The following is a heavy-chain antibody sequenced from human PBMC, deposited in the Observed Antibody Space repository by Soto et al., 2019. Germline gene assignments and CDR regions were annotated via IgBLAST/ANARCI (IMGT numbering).Heavy chain of an antibody. CDR1: GYTFTSYY. CDR2: INPSGGST. Sequence: QVQLVQSGAEVKKPGASVKVSCKASGYTFTSYYMHWVRQAPGQGLEWMGIINPSGGSTSYAQKFQGRVTMTRDTSTSTVYMELSSLRSEDTAVYYCARVGTFGGVIVKDYAFDIWGQGTMVTVSS. CDR3: ARVGTFGGVIVKDYAFDI. V-gene: IGHV1-46*03. J-gene: IGHJ3*02. D-gene: IGHD3-16*02.